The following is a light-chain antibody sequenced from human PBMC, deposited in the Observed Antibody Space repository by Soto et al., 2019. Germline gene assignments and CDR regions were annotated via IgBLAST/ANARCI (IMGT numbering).Light chain of an antibody. CDR3: QQYGSTPLT. CDR2: DAS. J-gene: IGKJ4*01. V-gene: IGKV3-20*01. CDR1: QSVGSNK. Sequence: EIVLTQSPGTLSLSPGERATLSCRASQSVGSNKLAWYQQKSGQAPRFLMYDASTRATGIPDRFSGSGSGTDFTLTISRLEPEDFAVYYCQQYGSTPLTFGGGTKVEIK.